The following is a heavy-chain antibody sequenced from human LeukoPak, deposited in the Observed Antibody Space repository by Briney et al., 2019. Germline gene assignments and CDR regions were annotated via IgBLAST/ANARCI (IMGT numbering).Heavy chain of an antibody. V-gene: IGHV4-34*01. CDR2: INHSGST. CDR1: GGSFSGYY. Sequence: SETLSLTCAVYGGSFSGYYWSCIRQPPGKGLEWIEEINHSGSTNYNPSLKTLSTISVDTSKNLFSLKLSSVTAADTAVYYCASRSSSWYSDWGQGTLVTVSS. CDR3: ASRSSSWYSD. J-gene: IGHJ4*02. D-gene: IGHD6-13*01.